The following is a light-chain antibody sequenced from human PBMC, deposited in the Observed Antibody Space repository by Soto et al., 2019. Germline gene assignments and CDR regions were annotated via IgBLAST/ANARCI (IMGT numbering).Light chain of an antibody. CDR1: QSTSTY. CDR3: QQRSNWPLT. Sequence: EIVLTQSPATLSLSPGERATLSCRASQSTSTYLAWYQQKPGQAPRLLIYDASKRATDIPARFTGSGSGTDLTLTINTLESEDFAIYYCQQRSNWPLTFGGGTKVEIK. V-gene: IGKV3-11*01. J-gene: IGKJ4*01. CDR2: DAS.